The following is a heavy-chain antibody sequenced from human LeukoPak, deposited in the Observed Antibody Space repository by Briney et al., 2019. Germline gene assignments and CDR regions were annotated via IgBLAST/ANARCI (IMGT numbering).Heavy chain of an antibody. Sequence: KASETLSLTCAVYGGSFSGYYWSWIRQPPGKGLEWIGEINHSGSTNYNPSLKSRVTISVDTSKNQFSLKLSSVTAADTAVYYCARAGNYGGNSGLGYWGQGTLVTVSS. V-gene: IGHV4-34*01. J-gene: IGHJ4*02. CDR3: ARAGNYGGNSGLGY. CDR1: GGSFSGYY. D-gene: IGHD4-23*01. CDR2: INHSGST.